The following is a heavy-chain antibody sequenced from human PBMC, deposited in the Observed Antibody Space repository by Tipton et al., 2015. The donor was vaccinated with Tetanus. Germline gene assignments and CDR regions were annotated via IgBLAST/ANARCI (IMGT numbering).Heavy chain of an antibody. V-gene: IGHV4-59*12. D-gene: IGHD3-22*01. Sequence: TLSLTCTVSGGSISGSYWNWIRQPPGKGLEWIGYVYYNGNTHYNPALKSRVTISVDTPKNQFSLNLTSVTAADTAVYYCARAVRFYYDSSTYYQYYFDSWGQGTLVTVSS. CDR3: ARAVRFYYDSSTYYQYYFDS. CDR1: GGSISGSY. CDR2: VYYNGNT. J-gene: IGHJ4*02.